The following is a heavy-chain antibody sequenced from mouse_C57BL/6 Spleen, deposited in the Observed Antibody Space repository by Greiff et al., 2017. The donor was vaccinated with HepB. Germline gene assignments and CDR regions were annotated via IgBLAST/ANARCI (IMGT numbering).Heavy chain of an antibody. V-gene: IGHV14-1*01. J-gene: IGHJ3*01. CDR2: IDPEDGDT. Sequence: EVQLQQSGAELVRPGASVKLSCTASGFNIKDYYMHWVKQRPEQGLEWIGRIDPEDGDTEYAPKFQGKATMTADTSSNTAYLQRSSLTSEDTAVYYCTTHYGSSAWFAYWGQGTLVTVSA. CDR1: GFNIKDYY. CDR3: TTHYGSSAWFAY. D-gene: IGHD1-1*01.